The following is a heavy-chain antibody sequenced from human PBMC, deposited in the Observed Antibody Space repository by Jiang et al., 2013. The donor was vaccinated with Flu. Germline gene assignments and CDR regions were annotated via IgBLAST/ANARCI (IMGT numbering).Heavy chain of an antibody. J-gene: IGHJ4*02. CDR3: ARARLRGDILTGYSTGFDY. CDR1: GGTFSSYA. CDR2: IIPILGIA. Sequence: SGAEVKKPGSSVKVSCKASGGTFSSYAISWVRQAPGQGLEWMGRIIPILGIANYAQKFQGRVTITADKSTSTAYMELSSLRSEDTAVYYCARARLRGDILTGYSTGFDYWGQGTLVTVSS. V-gene: IGHV1-69*04. D-gene: IGHD3-9*01.